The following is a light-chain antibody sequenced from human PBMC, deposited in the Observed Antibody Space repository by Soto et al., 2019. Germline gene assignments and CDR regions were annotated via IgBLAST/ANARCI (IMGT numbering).Light chain of an antibody. CDR3: CSYAGDDTFV. CDR1: TSDVGVYKY. V-gene: IGLV2-11*01. J-gene: IGLJ1*01. CDR2: DVI. Sequence: QSALIQPRSVSGSPGQSVTIACTGTTSDVGVYKYVSWYRQLPGKAPTLMIYDVITRPSGVPDRFSGSKSGNTASLTISGLQAYDKADYYFCSYAGDDTFVFGTGTKLTVL.